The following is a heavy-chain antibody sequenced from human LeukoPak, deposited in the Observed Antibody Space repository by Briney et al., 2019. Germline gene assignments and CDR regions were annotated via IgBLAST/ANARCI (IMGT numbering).Heavy chain of an antibody. CDR3: ARGLGYYDSSGYYRYYFDY. J-gene: IGHJ4*02. Sequence: PSETLSLTCTVSGGSISSSSYYWGWIRQPPGKGLEWIGSIYYSGSTYYNPSLKSRVTISVDTSKNQFSLKLSSVTAADTAVYYCARGLGYYDSSGYYRYYFDYWGQGTLVTVSS. CDR2: IYYSGST. D-gene: IGHD3-22*01. V-gene: IGHV4-39*07. CDR1: GGSISSSSYY.